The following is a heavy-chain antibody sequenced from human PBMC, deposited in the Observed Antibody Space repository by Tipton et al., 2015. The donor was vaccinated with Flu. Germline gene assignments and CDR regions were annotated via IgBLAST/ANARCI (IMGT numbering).Heavy chain of an antibody. Sequence: SLRLSCAASGFSFSDYWMHWVRQAPGKGLEWVANINQDGSVNYYVDSVKGRFTISRDNAKNSLSLQMNSLRAEDTAVYYCARAATRPPFPFDYWGQGTLVTVSS. D-gene: IGHD1-26*01. CDR1: GFSFSDYW. CDR2: INQDGSVN. V-gene: IGHV3-7*04. CDR3: ARAATRPPFPFDY. J-gene: IGHJ4*02.